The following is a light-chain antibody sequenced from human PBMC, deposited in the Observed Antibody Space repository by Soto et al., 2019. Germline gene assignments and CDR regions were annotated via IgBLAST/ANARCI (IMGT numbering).Light chain of an antibody. J-gene: IGKJ1*01. Sequence: ENVVTQSPATLSLSPGERATLSCRASQSVGRYLAWYQHKPGQAPRLLIYDASNRATGIPARFSGSGSGTDLTITISSLESEDFEVYYCQQRSNWPWTFGQGTKVDIK. V-gene: IGKV3-11*01. CDR2: DAS. CDR3: QQRSNWPWT. CDR1: QSVGRY.